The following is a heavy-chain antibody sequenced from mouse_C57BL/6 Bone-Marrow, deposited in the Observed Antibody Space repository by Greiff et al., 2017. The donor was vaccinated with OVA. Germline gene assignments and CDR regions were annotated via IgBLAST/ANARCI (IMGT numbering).Heavy chain of an antibody. J-gene: IGHJ3*01. CDR3: RTSFAY. V-gene: IGHV1-26*01. Sequence: EVQLQQSGPELVKPGASVKISCKASGYTFTDYYMNWVKQSHGKSLEWIGDINPNNGGTSYNQKFKVKATLTVDKSSSTAYMELRSLTSEDSAVYYCRTSFAYWGQGTLVTVSA. CDR2: INPNNGGT. CDR1: GYTFTDYY.